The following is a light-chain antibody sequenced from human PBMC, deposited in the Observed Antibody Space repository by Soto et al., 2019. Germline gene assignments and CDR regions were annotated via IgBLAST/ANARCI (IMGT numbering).Light chain of an antibody. CDR3: QQYGSSSST. J-gene: IGKJ4*01. CDR1: QTVRNNY. Sequence: EIVLTQSPGTLSLSPGERATLSCRASQTVRNNYLARYQQKPGQAPRLLIYDASSRATGIPDRFSGGGSGTDFTLTISRLEPEDFAVYYCQQYGSSSSTFGGGTKVDIK. V-gene: IGKV3-20*01. CDR2: DAS.